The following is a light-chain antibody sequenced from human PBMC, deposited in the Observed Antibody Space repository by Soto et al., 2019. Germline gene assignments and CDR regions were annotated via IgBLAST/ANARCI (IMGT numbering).Light chain of an antibody. V-gene: IGKV4-1*01. J-gene: IGKJ2*01. Sequence: DIVLTQSPDSLAVSLGERATINCRSSHNVLYSSNNKNYLARDQQKPGQPPNLLFYWAATRESSVPDRCSGSWSGKDSPLTISSLPAEDVAVYYWLHYYNMYTFGQGTKVEIK. CDR3: LHYYNMYT. CDR1: HNVLYSSNNKNY. CDR2: WAA.